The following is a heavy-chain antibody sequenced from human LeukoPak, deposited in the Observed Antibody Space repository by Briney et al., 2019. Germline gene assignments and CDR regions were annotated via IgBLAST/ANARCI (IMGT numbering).Heavy chain of an antibody. CDR1: GDSVTSNSAA. CDR2: TYYRSKWFN. V-gene: IGHV6-1*01. CDR3: ARAITIIRGTLSPFDY. Sequence: PSQTLSLTCAISGDSVTSNSAAWNWIRQSPSRGLEWLGRTYYRSKWFNDYAVSVKSRMTINPDISKNQISLQLNSVTPEDTAVYYCARAITIIRGTLSPFDYWGQGTLVTVSS. D-gene: IGHD3-10*01. J-gene: IGHJ4*02.